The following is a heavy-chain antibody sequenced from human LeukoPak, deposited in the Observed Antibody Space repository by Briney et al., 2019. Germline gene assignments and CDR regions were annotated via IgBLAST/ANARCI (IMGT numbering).Heavy chain of an antibody. J-gene: IGHJ4*02. Sequence: SVKLSCKVSGGTFPTYAIKWVRHPPGQGLEWMGRILPIFGTPLYTQKFQGRLSITTDESSNTAYRETSSLSSEDTAVYDCARIQGAYGVLFCWGQGSLVTVSS. V-gene: IGHV1-69*05. CDR1: GGTFPTYA. CDR2: ILPIFGTP. CDR3: ARIQGAYGVLFC. D-gene: IGHD3-10*01.